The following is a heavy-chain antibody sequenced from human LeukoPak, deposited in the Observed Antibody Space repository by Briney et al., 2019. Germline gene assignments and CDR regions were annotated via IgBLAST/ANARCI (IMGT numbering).Heavy chain of an antibody. CDR2: IIPIFGTA. J-gene: IGHJ5*02. D-gene: IGHD3-3*01. CDR1: GGTLSSYA. CDR3: ARLFWSGYYRWFDP. V-gene: IGHV1-69*05. Sequence: ASVKVSCKASGGTLSSYAISWVRQAPGQGLEWMGGIIPIFGTANYAQKFQGRVTITTDESTSTAYMELSSLRSEDTAVYYCARLFWSGYYRWFDPWGQGTLVTVSS.